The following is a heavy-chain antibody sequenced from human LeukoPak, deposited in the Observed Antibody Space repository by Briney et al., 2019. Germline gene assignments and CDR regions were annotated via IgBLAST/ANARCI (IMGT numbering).Heavy chain of an antibody. J-gene: IGHJ4*02. CDR1: GGSISSSSYY. CDR3: ARHFSSGWYYFDY. V-gene: IGHV4-39*01. D-gene: IGHD6-19*01. Sequence: SETLSLTCTVSGGSISSSSYYWGWIRQPPGKGLEWIGSIYYSGSTYYNPSLKSRVTISVDTSKNQFSLKLSSVTAADTAVYYCARHFSSGWYYFDYWGQGTLVTVSS. CDR2: IYYSGST.